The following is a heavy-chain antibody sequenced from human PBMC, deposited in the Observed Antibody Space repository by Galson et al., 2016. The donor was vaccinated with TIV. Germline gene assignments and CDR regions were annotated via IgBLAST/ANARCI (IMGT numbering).Heavy chain of an antibody. CDR2: MNPHSGST. Sequence: SVKVSCKASRNAFTSFDINWVRQAAGQGLEWMGWMNPHSGSTVPAQKFQGRVTMTRNLSISTVYMELSSLTSEDTAIYNCVRTFPCGGDCYFFDHWGQGTLVTVSS. CDR3: VRTFPCGGDCYFFDH. D-gene: IGHD2-21*02. CDR1: RNAFTSFD. V-gene: IGHV1-8*01. J-gene: IGHJ4*02.